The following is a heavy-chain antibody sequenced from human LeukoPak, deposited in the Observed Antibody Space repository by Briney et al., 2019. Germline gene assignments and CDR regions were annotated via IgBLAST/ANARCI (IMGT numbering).Heavy chain of an antibody. Sequence: GGSLRLSCAVSGFTFSSYWMSWARQAPGKGLEWVAVISYDGSNKYYADSVKGRFTISRDNSKNTLYLQMNSLRPEDTAVYYCASSGAPYNWNSPFDYWGQGTLVTVSS. CDR2: ISYDGSNK. D-gene: IGHD1-20*01. CDR1: GFTFSSYW. J-gene: IGHJ4*02. V-gene: IGHV3-30*03. CDR3: ASSGAPYNWNSPFDY.